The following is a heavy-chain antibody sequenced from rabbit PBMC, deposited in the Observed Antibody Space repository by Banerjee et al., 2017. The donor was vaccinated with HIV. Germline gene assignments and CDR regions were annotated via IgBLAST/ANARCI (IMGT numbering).Heavy chain of an antibody. D-gene: IGHD8-1*01. CDR3: ARGSSYYSYYYVMDL. CDR1: GFSFSSSYW. Sequence: QEQLEESGRDLVKPEGSLTLTCTASGFSFSSSYWICWVRQAPGKGLEWIACIYTGSGSALYVSWAKGRFTISKTSSTTVTLQMTSLTAADTATYFCARGSSYYSYYYVMDLWGPGTLVTVS. CDR2: IYTGSGSA. V-gene: IGHV1S45*01. J-gene: IGHJ6*01.